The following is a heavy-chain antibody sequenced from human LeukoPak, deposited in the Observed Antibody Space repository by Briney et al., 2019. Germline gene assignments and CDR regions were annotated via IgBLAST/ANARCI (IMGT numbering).Heavy chain of an antibody. CDR3: ARVSGYDWESFYDY. J-gene: IGHJ4*02. D-gene: IGHD5-12*01. V-gene: IGHV4-59*01. CDR2: IYYSGST. CDR1: GGSISSYY. Sequence: PSETLSLTCTVSGGSISSYYWSWIRQPPGKGLEWIGYIYYSGSTNYNPSLKSRVTISVDTSKNQFSLKLGSVTAADTAVYYCARVSGYDWESFYDYWGQGTLVTVSS.